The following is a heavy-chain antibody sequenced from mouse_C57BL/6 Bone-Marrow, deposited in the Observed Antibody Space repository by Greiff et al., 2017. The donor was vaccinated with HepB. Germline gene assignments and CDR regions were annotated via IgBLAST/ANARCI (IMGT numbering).Heavy chain of an antibody. CDR2: IYPGSGST. V-gene: IGHV1-55*01. D-gene: IGHD1-1*01. CDR1: GYTFTSYW. J-gene: IGHJ2*01. Sequence: QVQLKQPGAELVKPGASVKMSCKASGYTFTSYWITWVKQRPGQGLEWIGDIYPGSGSTNYNEKFKSKATLTVDTSSSTAYMQLSSLTSEDSAVYYCARSYYGSIYYFDYWGQGTTLTVSS. CDR3: ARSYYGSIYYFDY.